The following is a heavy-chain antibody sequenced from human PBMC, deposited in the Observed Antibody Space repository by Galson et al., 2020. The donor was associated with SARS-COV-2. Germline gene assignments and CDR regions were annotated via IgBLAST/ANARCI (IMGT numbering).Heavy chain of an antibody. V-gene: IGHV1-46*01. CDR3: ARPKVVTTYGQPYYVYYYMDV. D-gene: IGHD3-22*01. CDR2: TNPRGGGT. Sequence: ASVTVSCKASGSSFTSYYLHWVRQAPGQGLEWMGFTNPRGGGTNYAQKFQGRVTMTRDTSTSTVYMELTSLSSDDTAVYYCARPKVVTTYGQPYYVYYYMDVWGKGTTVTVSS. J-gene: IGHJ6*03. CDR1: GSSFTSYY.